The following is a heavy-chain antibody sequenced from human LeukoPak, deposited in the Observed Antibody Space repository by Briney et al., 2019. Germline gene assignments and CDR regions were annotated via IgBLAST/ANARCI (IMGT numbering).Heavy chain of an antibody. V-gene: IGHV1-18*01. Sequence: APVKVSCKASGYTFTSYGISWVRQAPGQGLEWMGWISAYNGNTNYAQKLQGRVTMTTDTSTSTAYMELRSLRSDDTAVYYCARDSRRVTGNYYYYGMDVWGQGTTVTVSS. CDR2: ISAYNGNT. CDR1: GYTFTSYG. CDR3: ARDSRRVTGNYYYYGMDV. J-gene: IGHJ6*02.